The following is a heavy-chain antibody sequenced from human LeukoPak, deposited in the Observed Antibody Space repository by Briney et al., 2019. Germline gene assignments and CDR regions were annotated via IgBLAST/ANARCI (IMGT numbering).Heavy chain of an antibody. CDR3: ATDQRGAGLGFRYGSGRYNGMDV. D-gene: IGHD3-10*01. Sequence: GASVKVSCKVSGYTLTELSMHWVRQAPGKGLEWMGGFDPEDGETLYAQKFQGRVTMTEDTSTDTAYMELSSLRSEDTAVYYCATDQRGAGLGFRYGSGRYNGMDVWGQGTTVTVSS. J-gene: IGHJ6*02. V-gene: IGHV1-24*01. CDR1: GYTLTELS. CDR2: FDPEDGET.